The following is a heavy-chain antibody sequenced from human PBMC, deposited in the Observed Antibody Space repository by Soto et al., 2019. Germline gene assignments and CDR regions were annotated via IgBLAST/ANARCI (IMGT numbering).Heavy chain of an antibody. CDR1: GFTFSSYT. J-gene: IGHJ6*03. D-gene: IGHD2-15*01. CDR2: IGSSRGNT. V-gene: IGHV3-23*01. Sequence: EVQLLESGGGLVQPGGSLRLSCAASGFTFSSYTMTWVRQAPGKGLEWVAAIGSSRGNTDYADSVKGRFTISRDNSKNTLYLQMSSLRAEDTAVYYCAKDGGSSYYYYMDVWGKGTTLTVSS. CDR3: AKDGGSSYYYYMDV.